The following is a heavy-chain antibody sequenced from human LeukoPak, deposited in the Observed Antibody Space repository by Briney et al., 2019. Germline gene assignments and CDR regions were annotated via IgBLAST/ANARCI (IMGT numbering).Heavy chain of an antibody. CDR3: PRRRDGYNYYFDY. J-gene: IGHJ4*02. CDR1: GYSFTTHW. Sequence: GESLKISCKGSGYSFTTHWIAWVRQMPGKGLEWMGIIYPGDSDTRYSPSFQGQVSISVDKSITTAYLQWSSLKASDTAMYYCPRRRDGYNYYFDYWGQGTLVTVSS. D-gene: IGHD5-24*01. CDR2: IYPGDSDT. V-gene: IGHV5-51*01.